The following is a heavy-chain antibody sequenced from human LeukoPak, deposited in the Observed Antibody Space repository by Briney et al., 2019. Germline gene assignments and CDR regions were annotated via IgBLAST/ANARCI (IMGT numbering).Heavy chain of an antibody. V-gene: IGHV4-59*01. J-gene: IGHJ6*03. CDR2: IYYTGST. CDR3: ARGPGGSYYPDYYMDV. Sequence: SETLSLTCTVSGGSISNYYWSWSRQPPGKGLEWTGYIYYTGSTNYNPSLKSRVTISVDTSKNQFSLKLSSVTAADTAVYYCARGPGGSYYPDYYMDVWGKGTTVTVSS. CDR1: GGSISNYY. D-gene: IGHD3-10*01.